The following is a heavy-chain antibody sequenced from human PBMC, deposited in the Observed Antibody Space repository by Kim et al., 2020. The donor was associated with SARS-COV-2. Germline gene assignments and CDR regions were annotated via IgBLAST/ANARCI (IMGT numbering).Heavy chain of an antibody. V-gene: IGHV3-66*01. Sequence: SVKGRFTISRDNSKNTLYLQMNSLRAEDTAVYYCARGALYYYDSSGYYWSWGQGTLVTVSS. J-gene: IGHJ4*02. CDR3: ARGALYYYDSSGYYWS. D-gene: IGHD3-22*01.